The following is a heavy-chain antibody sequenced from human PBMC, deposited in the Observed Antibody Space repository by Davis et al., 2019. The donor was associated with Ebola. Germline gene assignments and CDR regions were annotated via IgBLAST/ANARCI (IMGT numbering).Heavy chain of an antibody. D-gene: IGHD6-6*01. V-gene: IGHV4-59*01. Sequence: MPSETLSLTCTVSGGSISSYYWSWIRQPPGKGLEWIGYIYYSGSTNYNPSLKSRVTISVDTTKNQFALKLGSVTAADTAVYYCASLEYSSSSGGLDYWGQGTLVTVSS. CDR2: IYYSGST. CDR1: GGSISSYY. CDR3: ASLEYSSSSGGLDY. J-gene: IGHJ4*02.